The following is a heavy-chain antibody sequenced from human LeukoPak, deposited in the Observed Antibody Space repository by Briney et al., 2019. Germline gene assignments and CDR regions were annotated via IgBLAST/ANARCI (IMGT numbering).Heavy chain of an antibody. CDR2: ISGSGGST. CDR1: GFTFSSYA. J-gene: IGHJ4*02. V-gene: IGHV3-23*01. Sequence: GGSLRLSCAASGFTFSSYAMSWVRQAPGKGLEWVSAISGSGGSTYYADSVKGRFTISRDNSKNTLYLQMNSLRAEDTAVYYCARDIDAWIQLWLLGYWGQGTLVTVSS. CDR3: ARDIDAWIQLWLLGY. D-gene: IGHD5-18*01.